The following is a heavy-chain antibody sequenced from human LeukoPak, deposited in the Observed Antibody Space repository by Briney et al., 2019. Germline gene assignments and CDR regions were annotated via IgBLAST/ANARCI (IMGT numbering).Heavy chain of an antibody. D-gene: IGHD4-11*01. V-gene: IGHV1-2*02. J-gene: IGHJ4*02. Sequence: ASVKVSCKASGYTFTNHYMHWVRQAPGQGLEWMGWFNPHTGGTTYAEKFQGRVTMTRDTSISTDYMELSGLRSDDTAVYYCARKKIEVVTTYDYWGQGTLVTVSS. CDR3: ARKKIEVVTTYDY. CDR2: FNPHTGGT. CDR1: GYTFTNHY.